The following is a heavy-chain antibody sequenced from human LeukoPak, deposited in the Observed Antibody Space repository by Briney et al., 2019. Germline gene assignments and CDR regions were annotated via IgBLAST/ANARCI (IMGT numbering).Heavy chain of an antibody. J-gene: IGHJ3*02. Sequence: GGSLRLSCAASGFTFSSYEMNWVRQAPGKGLEWVSYISSSGSTIYYADSVKGRFTISRDNAKNSLYLQMNSLRAEDTAVYYCARDSASQYCSGGSCYSGAPFDIWGQGTMVTVSS. CDR1: GFTFSSYE. V-gene: IGHV3-48*03. CDR3: ARDSASQYCSGGSCYSGAPFDI. D-gene: IGHD2-15*01. CDR2: ISSSGSTI.